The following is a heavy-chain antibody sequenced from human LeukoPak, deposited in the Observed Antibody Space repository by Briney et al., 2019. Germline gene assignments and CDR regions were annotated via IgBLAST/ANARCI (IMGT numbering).Heavy chain of an antibody. Sequence: GGSLRLSCAASGFTFSSYAMHWVRQAPGQGLEYVSAISSNGGSTYYADSVKGRFTISRDNSKNTLYLQVSSLRAEDTAVYYCARDGIGVAARFDYWGQGTLVTVSS. CDR2: ISSNGGST. D-gene: IGHD3-3*01. CDR1: GFTFSSYA. CDR3: ARDGIGVAARFDY. J-gene: IGHJ4*02. V-gene: IGHV3-64D*06.